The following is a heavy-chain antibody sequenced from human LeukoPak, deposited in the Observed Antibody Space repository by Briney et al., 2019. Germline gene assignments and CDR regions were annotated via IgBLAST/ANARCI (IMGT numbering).Heavy chain of an antibody. CDR2: IYYSGNT. J-gene: IGHJ4*02. Sequence: SETLSLTCTVSGYSISSGYYWAWIRQPPGKGLEWIGSIYYSGNTYYNPSLKSRVTISVDTSKNQFSLKLSSVTAADTAVYYCARGGTIFGVVIQPKNPNFDYWGQGTLVTVSS. V-gene: IGHV4-38-2*02. CDR1: GYSISSGYY. CDR3: ARGGTIFGVVIQPKNPNFDY. D-gene: IGHD3-3*01.